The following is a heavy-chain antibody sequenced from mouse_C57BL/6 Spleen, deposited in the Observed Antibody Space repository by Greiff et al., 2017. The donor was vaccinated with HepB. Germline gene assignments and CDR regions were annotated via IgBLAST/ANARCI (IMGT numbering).Heavy chain of an antibody. V-gene: IGHV7-3*01. CDR3: ARHHSYDYDPFAY. Sequence: EVNVVESGGGLVQPGGSLSLSCAASGFTFTDYYMSWVRQPPGKALEWLGFIRNKANGYTTEYSASVKGRFTISRDNSQSILYLQMNALRAEDSATYYCARHHSYDYDPFAYWGQGTLVTVSA. CDR1: GFTFTDYY. CDR2: IRNKANGYTT. D-gene: IGHD2-4*01. J-gene: IGHJ3*01.